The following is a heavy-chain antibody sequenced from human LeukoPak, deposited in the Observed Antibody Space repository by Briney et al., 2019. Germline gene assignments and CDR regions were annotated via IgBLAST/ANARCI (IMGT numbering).Heavy chain of an antibody. V-gene: IGHV4-39*01. CDR1: GGSISSSSYY. J-gene: IGHJ4*02. Sequence: SETLSLACTVSGGSISSSSYYWGWIRQPPGKGLEWIGSIYYSGSTYYNPSLKSRVTISVDTSKNQFSLKLSSVTAADTAVYYCARLGYYYDSSHWGQGTLVTVSS. CDR2: IYYSGST. CDR3: ARLGYYYDSSH. D-gene: IGHD3-22*01.